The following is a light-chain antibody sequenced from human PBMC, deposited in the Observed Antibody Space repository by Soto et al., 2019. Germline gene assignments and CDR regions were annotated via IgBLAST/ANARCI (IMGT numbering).Light chain of an antibody. V-gene: IGKV1-39*01. Sequence: DIQMTQSPSSLSASVGDRVTITCRASQSIRSYLNWYQQKPGKAPNLLIYTASNLQSGVPSRFSGSGSGTDFTLTISNLQPEDFATYYCQQGYTTPLTFGGGTKVEIK. CDR1: QSIRSY. J-gene: IGKJ4*01. CDR2: TAS. CDR3: QQGYTTPLT.